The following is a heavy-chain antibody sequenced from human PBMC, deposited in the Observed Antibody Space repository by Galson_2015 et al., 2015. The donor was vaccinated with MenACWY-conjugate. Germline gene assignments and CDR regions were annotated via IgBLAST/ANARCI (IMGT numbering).Heavy chain of an antibody. J-gene: IGHJ4*02. CDR3: ARLGGNNRTSSHLDY. CDR1: GFTFSTYW. V-gene: IGHV3-74*01. D-gene: IGHD1/OR15-1a*01. Sequence: SLRLSCAASGFTFSTYWMHWVRHAPGKGLVWVSRINSDGRSTGYADSVKGRFTISRDNAKNTRYLQMSSLRAEDTAVYYCARLGGNNRTSSHLDYCGQGTLVTVSA. CDR2: INSDGRST.